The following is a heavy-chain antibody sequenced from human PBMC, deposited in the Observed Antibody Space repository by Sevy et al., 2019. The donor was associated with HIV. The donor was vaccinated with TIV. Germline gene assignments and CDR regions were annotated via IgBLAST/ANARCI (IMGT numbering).Heavy chain of an antibody. CDR2: ISPHNGDT. V-gene: IGHV1-18*01. D-gene: IGHD2-15*01. Sequence: ASVKVSCKVSGYTFNTYRIHWVRQPPGQGLEWMGWISPHNGDTNYAQRLQGRVTMLTVTSSSTAYMELKSLRSDDTAVYYCARAYCSGGRCYSLASWGQGTLVTVSS. CDR1: GYTFNTYR. J-gene: IGHJ5*02. CDR3: ARAYCSGGRCYSLAS.